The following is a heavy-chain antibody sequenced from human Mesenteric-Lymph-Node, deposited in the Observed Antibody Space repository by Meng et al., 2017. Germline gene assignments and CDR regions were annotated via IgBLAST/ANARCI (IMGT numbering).Heavy chain of an antibody. D-gene: IGHD2-21*01. Sequence: QVEMVQCGAEVKKPGASLQAPCNASGYTFTGYYRHWVRQAPGQGLEWMGRINPNSGGTNYAQKFQGRVTMTRDTSISTAYMELSRLRSDDTAVYYCASFARLSAGYYFDYWGQGTLVTVSS. CDR1: GYTFTGYY. V-gene: IGHV1-2*06. J-gene: IGHJ4*02. CDR2: INPNSGGT. CDR3: ASFARLSAGYYFDY.